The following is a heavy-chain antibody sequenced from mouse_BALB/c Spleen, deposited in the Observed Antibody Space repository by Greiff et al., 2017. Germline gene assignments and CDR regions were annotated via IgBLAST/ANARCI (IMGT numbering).Heavy chain of an antibody. CDR2: IWAGGST. J-gene: IGHJ4*01. CDR3: ARDHYGSSYAMDY. Sequence: VQLVESGPGLVAPSQSLSITCTVSGFSLTSYGVHWVRQPPGKGLEWLGVIWAGGSTNYNSAILSRLSISKDNSKSQVFLKMNSLQTDDTTMYYCARDHYGSSYAMDYWGQGTSVTVSA. CDR1: GFSLTSYG. V-gene: IGHV2-9*02. D-gene: IGHD1-1*01.